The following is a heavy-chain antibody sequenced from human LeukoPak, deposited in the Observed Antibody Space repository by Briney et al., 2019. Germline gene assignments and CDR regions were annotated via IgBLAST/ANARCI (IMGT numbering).Heavy chain of an antibody. CDR3: ASLVVSVSAFDI. Sequence: SETLSLTCAVSGGSISSGGYSWNWIRRPPGKGLEWIGYIYHGGNTYYNPSLESRVTISVDRSKNQFSLKLNSVTAADTAVYYCASLVVSVSAFDIWGQGTMVIVSS. D-gene: IGHD2-21*01. CDR1: GGSISSGGYS. V-gene: IGHV4-30-2*01. CDR2: IYHGGNT. J-gene: IGHJ3*02.